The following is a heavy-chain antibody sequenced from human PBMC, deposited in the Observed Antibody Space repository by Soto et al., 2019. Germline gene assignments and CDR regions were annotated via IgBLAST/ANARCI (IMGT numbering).Heavy chain of an antibody. J-gene: IGHJ3*02. CDR3: ARNPPDYYDSSGDDSFNI. CDR2: ITRRGAYI. CDR1: GFSFSLYS. D-gene: IGHD3-22*01. Sequence: GGSLRLSCGASGFSFSLYSMNWVRQAPGKGLEWVSCITRRGAYIYYTDSVKGRFTVSRDDAKNSMYLQMNSLRVEDTAVYYCARNPPDYYDSSGDDSFNIWGLGTMVTVSS. V-gene: IGHV3-21*01.